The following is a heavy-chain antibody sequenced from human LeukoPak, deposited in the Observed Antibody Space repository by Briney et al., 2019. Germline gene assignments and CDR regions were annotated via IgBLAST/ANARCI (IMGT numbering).Heavy chain of an antibody. V-gene: IGHV4-34*01. CDR3: ATRKIWSPFDY. J-gene: IGHJ4*02. Sequence: ETLSLTCAVYGGSFRGYYWSWIRQPPGTGLEWIGEINHSGTTNYNPSLKSRVTISVDTSKNQFSLKLSSVTAADTAVYYCATRKIWSPFDYWGQGTLVTVSS. CDR1: GGSFRGYY. D-gene: IGHD1-14*01. CDR2: INHSGTT.